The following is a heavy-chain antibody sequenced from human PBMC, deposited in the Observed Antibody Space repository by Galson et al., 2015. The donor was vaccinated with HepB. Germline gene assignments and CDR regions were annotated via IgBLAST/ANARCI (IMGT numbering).Heavy chain of an antibody. V-gene: IGHV3-49*03. Sequence: SLRLSCATSGFTFGDYAMSRFRQAPGKGLEWVGFIRHKGYGGTAEYAASVKARFSISRDDSESIAYLQMDSLKTDDTAVYYCTRESGGDSDYWGQGTLVTVSS. J-gene: IGHJ4*02. D-gene: IGHD2-21*01. CDR3: TRESGGDSDY. CDR2: IRHKGYGGTA. CDR1: GFTFGDYA.